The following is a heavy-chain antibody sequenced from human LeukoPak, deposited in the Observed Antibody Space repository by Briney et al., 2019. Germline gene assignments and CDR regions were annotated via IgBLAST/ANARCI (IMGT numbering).Heavy chain of an antibody. D-gene: IGHD3-16*01. J-gene: IGHJ4*02. V-gene: IGHV3-7*01. CDR2: INQDASVS. CDR1: GFTFSDYW. CDR3: ARKVGDY. Sequence: PGGSLRLSCAASGFTFSDYWMSWFRQAPGQGLEWVANINQDASVSHYIDSVKGRFTISGDNAKNSLFLQMNRLRAEDTALYYCARKVGDYWGQGTLVTVSS.